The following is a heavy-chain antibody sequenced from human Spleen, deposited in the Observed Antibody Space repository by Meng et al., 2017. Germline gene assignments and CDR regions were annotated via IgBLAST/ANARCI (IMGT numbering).Heavy chain of an antibody. D-gene: IGHD3-10*01. Sequence: SETLSLTCTVSGGSISSSSYYWGWIRQPPGKGLEWIGSIYYSGSTYYNPSLKSRVTISVDTSKNQFSLKLTSVTAADTAVYYCAKTMLRGVVYFQHWGQGTLVTVSS. CDR2: IYYSGST. CDR1: GGSISSSSYY. CDR3: AKTMLRGVVYFQH. J-gene: IGHJ1*01. V-gene: IGHV4-39*07.